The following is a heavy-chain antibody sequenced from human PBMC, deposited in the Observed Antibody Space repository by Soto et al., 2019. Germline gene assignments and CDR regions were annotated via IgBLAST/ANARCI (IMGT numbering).Heavy chain of an antibody. CDR3: AREVSLLIPAAQPRRLNS. CDR2: ISPYSGYT. D-gene: IGHD2-2*01. J-gene: IGHJ4*02. Sequence: ASVKVSCKGFGYSFMKYGINWVRQAPGQGLEWVGWISPYSGYTHSAQKFHGRLTLTTDTAASTAYMELRILRSADTALYYCAREVSLLIPAAQPRRLNSCDQGTLVTVSS. V-gene: IGHV1-18*01. CDR1: GYSFMKYG.